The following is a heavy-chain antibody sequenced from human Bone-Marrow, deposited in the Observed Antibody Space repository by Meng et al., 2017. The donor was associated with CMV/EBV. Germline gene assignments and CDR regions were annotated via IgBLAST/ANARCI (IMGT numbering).Heavy chain of an antibody. CDR2: MNPNSGNT. V-gene: IGHV1-8*01. CDR3: ARYPSSSSWYFFGY. J-gene: IGHJ4*02. CDR1: GYTFTTYD. D-gene: IGHD6-13*01. Sequence: ASVKVSCKASGYTFTTYDINWVRQATGQGLEWMGWMNPNSGNTGYAQKFQGRVTLTRVTSISTAYMELSSLTSDDTAVYYCARYPSSSSWYFFGYWGQGTLVTVSS.